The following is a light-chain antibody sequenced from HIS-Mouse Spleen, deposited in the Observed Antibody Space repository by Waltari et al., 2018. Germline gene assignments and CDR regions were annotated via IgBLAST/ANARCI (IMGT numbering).Light chain of an antibody. J-gene: IGLJ2*01. CDR2: RNN. CDR3: AAWDDSLSGV. Sequence: QSVLTQPPSASGTPGQRVTSSCSGSSSTIGSNYVYWYQQLPGTAPKLLIYRNNQRPSGVPDRFSGSKSGTSASLAISGLRSEDEADYYCAAWDDSLSGVFGGGTKLTVL. V-gene: IGLV1-47*01. CDR1: SSTIGSNY.